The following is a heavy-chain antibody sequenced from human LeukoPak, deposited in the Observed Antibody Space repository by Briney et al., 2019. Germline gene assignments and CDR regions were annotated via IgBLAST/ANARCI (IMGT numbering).Heavy chain of an antibody. V-gene: IGHV1-8*01. CDR1: EYTFTSYD. J-gene: IGHJ4*02. CDR2: MNPNSGNT. CDR3: ARVLRSSGWYY. Sequence: ASVKVSCKASEYTFTSYDINWVRQAAGQGLEWMGWMNPNSGNTGYAQKFQGRVTMTRDSSITTAYMELSSLRSEDTAVYYCARVLRSSGWYYWGQGTLVTVSS. D-gene: IGHD6-19*01.